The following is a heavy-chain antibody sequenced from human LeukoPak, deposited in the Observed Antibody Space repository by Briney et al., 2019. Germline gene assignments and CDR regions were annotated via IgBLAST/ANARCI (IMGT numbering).Heavy chain of an antibody. J-gene: IGHJ5*02. CDR2: ISSGRDYI. CDR1: GGSISSSS. Sequence: PSETLSLTCTVSGGSISSSSYYWGWIRQPPGKGLEWVSSISSGRDYIYYADSVKGRFTISRDNAKNSLYLQMNSVRAEDTAVYYCGRDLNVWGSNRYGDNWFDPWGQGTLVTVSS. CDR3: GRDLNVWGSNRYGDNWFDP. V-gene: IGHV3-21*01. D-gene: IGHD3-16*02.